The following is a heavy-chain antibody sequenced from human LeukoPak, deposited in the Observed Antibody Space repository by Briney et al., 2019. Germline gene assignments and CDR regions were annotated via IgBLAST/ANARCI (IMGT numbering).Heavy chain of an antibody. V-gene: IGHV3-21*01. Sequence: GGSLRLSCAASGFTFSSYSMNWVRRAPGKGLEWVSSISSSSSCIYYADSVKGRFTISRDNAKNSLYLQMNSLRAEDTAVYYCARGVIAAAAYYYGMDVWGKGTTVTVSS. J-gene: IGHJ6*04. D-gene: IGHD6-13*01. CDR1: GFTFSSYS. CDR2: ISSSSSCI. CDR3: ARGVIAAAAYYYGMDV.